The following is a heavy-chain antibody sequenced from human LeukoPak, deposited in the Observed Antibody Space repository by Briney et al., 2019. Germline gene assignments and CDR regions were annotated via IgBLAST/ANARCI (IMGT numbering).Heavy chain of an antibody. CDR2: IYSSGST. J-gene: IGHJ2*01. CDR1: GGSISSYY. CDR3: ARVGIEPLLYFDL. V-gene: IGHV4-59*01. Sequence: SETLSLTCTVSGGSISSYYWSWIRQPPGKGLEWIGYIYSSGSTNYNPSLKSRVTISVDTSKNQFSLKLSSVTAADTAVYYCARVGIEPLLYFDLWGRGTLVTVSS. D-gene: IGHD7-27*01.